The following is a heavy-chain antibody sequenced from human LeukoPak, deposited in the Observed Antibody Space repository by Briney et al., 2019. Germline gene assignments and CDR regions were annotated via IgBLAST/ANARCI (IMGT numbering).Heavy chain of an antibody. Sequence: PGGSLRLSCAASGFTFTTYWMSWVRQAPGKGLEWVANIKQDGTEKYYVDSVKGQFTISRDNAKNSLYLQMNSLRVEDTAVYHCAKVASYYYGSETYYFFEHWGQGTPVTAS. CDR1: GFTFTTYW. CDR2: IKQDGTEK. D-gene: IGHD3-10*01. J-gene: IGHJ4*02. CDR3: AKVASYYYGSETYYFFEH. V-gene: IGHV3-7*01.